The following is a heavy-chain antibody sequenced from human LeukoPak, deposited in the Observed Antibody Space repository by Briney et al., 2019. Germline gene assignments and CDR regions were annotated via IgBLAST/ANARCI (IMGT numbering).Heavy chain of an antibody. J-gene: IGHJ4*02. CDR1: GFTFTNYW. CDR2: IKQDGSEK. CDR3: AKTRPLDSSSWSHGDY. Sequence: GGSLRLSCAASGFTFTNYWMSWVRQAPGKGLEWVANIKQDGSEKFYVDSVKGRFTISRDNTKSSLYLQINSLRAEDTAVYYCAKTRPLDSSSWSHGDYWGQGTLVTVSS. V-gene: IGHV3-7*03. D-gene: IGHD6-13*01.